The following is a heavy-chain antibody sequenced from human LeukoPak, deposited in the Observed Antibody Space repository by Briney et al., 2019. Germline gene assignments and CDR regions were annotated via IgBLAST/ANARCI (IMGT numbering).Heavy chain of an antibody. D-gene: IGHD4-17*01. V-gene: IGHV3-23*01. CDR2: LSGNGAST. CDR1: GFTFSNYA. CDR3: ARDRTATTGWFDP. J-gene: IGHJ5*02. Sequence: GGSLRLSCAASGFTFSNYAMTWVRQAPGKLEWVSGLSGNGASTYYADSVKGRFTISRDNSKNTLYLQMNSLRADDTAVYYCARDRTATTGWFDPWGQGTLVTVSS.